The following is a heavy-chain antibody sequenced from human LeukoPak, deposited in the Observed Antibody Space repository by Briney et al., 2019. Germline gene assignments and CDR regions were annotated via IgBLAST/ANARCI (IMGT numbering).Heavy chain of an antibody. CDR1: GGAFSSYA. CDR2: IIPIFGTA. V-gene: IGHV1-69*13. J-gene: IGHJ4*02. CDR3: ARDTLVEDSGSYYDTQSDY. D-gene: IGHD1-26*01. Sequence: SVKVSCKASGGAFSSYAISWVRQAPGQGLEWMGGIIPIFGTANYAQKFQGRVTITADESTSTAYMELSSLRSEDTAVYYCARDTLVEDSGSYYDTQSDYWGQGTLVTVSS.